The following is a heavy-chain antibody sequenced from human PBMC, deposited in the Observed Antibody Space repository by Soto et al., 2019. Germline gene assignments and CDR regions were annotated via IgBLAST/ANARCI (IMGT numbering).Heavy chain of an antibody. J-gene: IGHJ3*02. CDR2: INPNSGGT. CDR3: ARGLQVVAATVRDAFDI. D-gene: IGHD2-15*01. CDR1: GYTFTGYY. Sequence: GASVKVSCKASGYTFTGYYMHWVRQAPGQGLEWMGWINPNSGGTNYAQKFQGWVTMTRDTSISTAYMELSRLRSDDTAVYYCARGLQVVAATVRDAFDIWGQGTMVTVSS. V-gene: IGHV1-2*04.